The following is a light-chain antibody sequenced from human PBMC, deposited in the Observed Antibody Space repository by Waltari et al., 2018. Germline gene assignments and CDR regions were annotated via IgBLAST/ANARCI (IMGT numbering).Light chain of an antibody. Sequence: DIVMTQSPDSLSVSLGERATINCKSSQSVLHSSNNKNFLSWYQQKPGQPPKLLIYWASTRESGVPDRVSGSGSGTDFTLTISSLQAEDVAVYYCQQYYTIPWTFGQGTKVEIK. J-gene: IGKJ1*01. CDR3: QQYYTIPWT. V-gene: IGKV4-1*01. CDR1: QSVLHSSNNKNF. CDR2: WAS.